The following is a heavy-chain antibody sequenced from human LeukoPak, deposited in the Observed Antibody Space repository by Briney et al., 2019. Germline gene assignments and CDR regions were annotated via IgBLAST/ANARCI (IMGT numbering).Heavy chain of an antibody. J-gene: IGHJ4*02. CDR1: GYTFTSYA. CDR2: INAGNGNT. CDR3: ARMYYYDNSGYYPLFDY. Sequence: GASVKVSCKASGYTFTSYAMHWVRQAPGQRLEWMGWINAGNGNTKYSQKFQGRVTITRDTSASTAYMELRSEDTAVYYCARMYYYDNSGYYPLFDYWGQGTLVTVSS. V-gene: IGHV1-3*01. D-gene: IGHD3-22*01.